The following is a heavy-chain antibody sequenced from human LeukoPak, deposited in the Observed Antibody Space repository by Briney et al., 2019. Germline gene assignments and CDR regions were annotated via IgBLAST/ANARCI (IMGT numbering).Heavy chain of an antibody. D-gene: IGHD1-1*01. V-gene: IGHV1-69*05. CDR1: GGTFSSYA. Sequence: ASVKVSCKASGGTFSSYAISWVRQAPGQGREWMGRIIPIFGTANYAQKFQGRVTITTDESTSTAYMELSSLRSEDTAVYYCARPLGQLEDDAFDIWGQGTMVTVSS. CDR3: ARPLGQLEDDAFDI. J-gene: IGHJ3*02. CDR2: IIPIFGTA.